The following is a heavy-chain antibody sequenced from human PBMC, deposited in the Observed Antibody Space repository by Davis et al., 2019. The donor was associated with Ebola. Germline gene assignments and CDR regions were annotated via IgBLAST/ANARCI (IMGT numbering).Heavy chain of an antibody. CDR3: ARVMPHYYYGMDV. J-gene: IGHJ6*02. V-gene: IGHV1-2*04. CDR1: GYTFTGYY. CDR2: INPNSDGT. D-gene: IGHD2-2*01. Sequence: ASVKVSCKASGYTFTGYYLHWVRQAPGQGLEWMGWINPNSDGTNYAQKFQGWVTMTRDTSISTAYMELSRLRSDDTAVYYCARVMPHYYYGMDVWGQGTTVTVSS.